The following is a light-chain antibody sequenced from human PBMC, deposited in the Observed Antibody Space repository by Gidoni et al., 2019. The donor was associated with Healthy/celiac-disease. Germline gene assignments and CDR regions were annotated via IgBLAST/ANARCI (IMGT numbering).Light chain of an antibody. CDR2: DAS. J-gene: IGKJ1*01. CDR1: QSISSV. Sequence: DIQMTQSPSTLSASVGDRVTITCRASQSISSVLAWYQQKPGKAPKLLIYDASSLESGVPSRFSGSGSCTEFTLTISSLQPDDFAPYYCQQYNSYSWTFGQGTKVEIK. CDR3: QQYNSYSWT. V-gene: IGKV1-5*01.